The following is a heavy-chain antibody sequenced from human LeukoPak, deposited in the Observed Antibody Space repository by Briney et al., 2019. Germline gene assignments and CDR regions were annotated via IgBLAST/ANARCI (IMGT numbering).Heavy chain of an antibody. CDR3: AGVIGNYDGRLDY. D-gene: IGHD1-7*01. Sequence: SETLSLTCTVSGGSISSYYWNWIRQPAGKGLEWIGRIYTSGSTNYNPSLKSRVTISLDTSRNRFSLKLSSVTAADTAMYYCAGVIGNYDGRLDYWGQGTLVTVSS. CDR1: GGSISSYY. CDR2: IYTSGST. J-gene: IGHJ4*02. V-gene: IGHV4-4*07.